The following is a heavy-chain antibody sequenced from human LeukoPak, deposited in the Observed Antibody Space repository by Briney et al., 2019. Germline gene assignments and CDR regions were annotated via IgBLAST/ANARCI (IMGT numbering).Heavy chain of an antibody. D-gene: IGHD3-22*01. V-gene: IGHV4-59*08. CDR1: GGSISSYY. J-gene: IGHJ4*02. Sequence: TSETLSLTCTVSGGSISSYYWSWIRQPPGKGLEWIGYIYYSGSTNYNPSLKSRDTISVDTSKNQFSLKLSSVTAADTAVYYCARGTYYYDSSGPYYFDYWGQGTLVTVSS. CDR2: IYYSGST. CDR3: ARGTYYYDSSGPYYFDY.